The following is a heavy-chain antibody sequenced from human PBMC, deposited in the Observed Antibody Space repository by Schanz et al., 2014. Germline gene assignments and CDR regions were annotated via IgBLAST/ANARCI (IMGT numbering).Heavy chain of an antibody. CDR2: IKQDGSDK. D-gene: IGHD4-17*01. CDR3: AKDPHKDYGGKPQTFDI. CDR1: GFTFRSYW. J-gene: IGHJ4*02. Sequence: EVQLVESGGGLVQPGGSLRVSCAASGFTFRSYWMNWVRQAPGKGLEWVANIKQDGSDKHYVDSVKGRFTISRDNAKNILYLQMNSLRAEDTALYYCAKDPHKDYGGKPQTFDIWGQGTLVTVSS. V-gene: IGHV3-7*04.